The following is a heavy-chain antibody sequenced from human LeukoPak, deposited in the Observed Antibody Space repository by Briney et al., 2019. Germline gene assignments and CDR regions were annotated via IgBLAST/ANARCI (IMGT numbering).Heavy chain of an antibody. CDR2: LSSSGSAF. CDR1: GFTFRSYE. CDR3: ARGFWDLEQWLVRGWFDP. V-gene: IGHV3-48*03. D-gene: IGHD6-19*01. J-gene: IGHJ5*02. Sequence: GGSLTLSCEDSGFTFRSYEMNWVRQAPGKGLEWIAYLSSSGSAFSYADSVKGRFTISRDNTKNSLYLQMNSLRAEDTAVYYCARGFWDLEQWLVRGWFDPWGQGTLVTVSS.